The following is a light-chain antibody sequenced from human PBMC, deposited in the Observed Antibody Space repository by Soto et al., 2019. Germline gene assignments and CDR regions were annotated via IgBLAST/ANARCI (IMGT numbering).Light chain of an antibody. CDR3: QQSYSPPYT. CDR1: ENINSH. J-gene: IGKJ2*01. V-gene: IGKV1-39*01. CDR2: TAF. Sequence: IQMTQSPSSLSASVGDRVTLTCRANENINSHLNWYQQRPGQAPKLLIYTAFTLQNGVPSRFSGSGFGSDFTLTISRLQPEDFVTYYCQQSYSPPYTFGQGTKLEI.